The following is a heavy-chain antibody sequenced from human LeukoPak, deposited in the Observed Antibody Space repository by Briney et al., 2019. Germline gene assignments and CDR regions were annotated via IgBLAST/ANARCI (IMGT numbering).Heavy chain of an antibody. CDR2: ISGSGGST. D-gene: IGHD2-2*01. CDR3: AKGGTRVYCSGTSCSSGSYDY. Sequence: PGRSLRLSCAASGFAFNTYAMSWVRQAPGKGLEWVSAISGSGGSTYYADSVKGRFTISRDNSKNTLYLQMNSLRAEDTAVYYCAKGGTRVYCSGTSCSSGSYDYWGQGTLVTVSS. V-gene: IGHV3-23*01. CDR1: GFAFNTYA. J-gene: IGHJ4*02.